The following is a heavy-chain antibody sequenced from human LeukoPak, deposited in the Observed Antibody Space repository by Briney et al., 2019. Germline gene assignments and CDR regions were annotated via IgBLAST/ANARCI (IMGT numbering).Heavy chain of an antibody. Sequence: PGGSLRLSCAASGFNFNIYEMNWVRQAPGKGLEWVSYISSSVSNTIYYADSVKGRFTISRDNAKNSLYLQMNSLRAEDTAVYYCARALYYYGSGNYVPGFPDYWGQGTLVTVSS. CDR2: ISSSVSNTI. CDR1: GFNFNIYE. CDR3: ARALYYYGSGNYVPGFPDY. D-gene: IGHD3-10*01. J-gene: IGHJ4*02. V-gene: IGHV3-48*03.